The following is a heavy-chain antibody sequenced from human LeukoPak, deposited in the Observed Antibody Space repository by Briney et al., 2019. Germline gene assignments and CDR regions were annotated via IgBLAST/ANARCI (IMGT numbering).Heavy chain of an antibody. J-gene: IGHJ4*02. CDR2: IYSGGSA. D-gene: IGHD2-2*01. CDR1: GFTVSSNY. Sequence: GGSLRLSCAASGFTVSSNYMSWVRQAPGKGLEWVSVIYSGGSAYYADSVKGRFTISRDNSKNTLYLQMNSLRAEDTAVYYCAREPGPREGISTSCFDYWGQGTLVTVSS. CDR3: AREPGPREGISTSCFDY. V-gene: IGHV3-66*01.